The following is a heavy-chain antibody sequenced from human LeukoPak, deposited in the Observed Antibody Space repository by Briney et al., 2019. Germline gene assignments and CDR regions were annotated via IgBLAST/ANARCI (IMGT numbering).Heavy chain of an antibody. CDR3: ARMKGCSSTTCYFAIY. CDR2: IKEDGSEK. V-gene: IGHV3-7*05. D-gene: IGHD2-2*01. CDR1: GFTFSTFW. Sequence: QTGESLRLSCAASGFTFSTFWMTWVRQAPGRGLEWVANIKEDGSEKYYVDSLKGRFTISRDNAKNSLYLQMNSLRAEDTAVYYCARMKGCSSTTCYFAIYWGQGTLVTVSS. J-gene: IGHJ4*02.